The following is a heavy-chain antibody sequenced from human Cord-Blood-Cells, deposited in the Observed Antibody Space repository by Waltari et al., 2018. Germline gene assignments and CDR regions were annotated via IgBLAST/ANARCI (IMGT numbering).Heavy chain of an antibody. J-gene: IGHJ5*02. Sequence: QLQLQESGPGLVKPSETLSLTCTVSGGSISSSSYYWGWIRQPPGKGLEWIGSIYYSGSTYYHPSLKRRVTISVDTSKNQFSLKLSSVTAADTAVYYCARTSIVGATPSNWFDPWGQGTLVTVSS. V-gene: IGHV4-39*01. CDR1: GGSISSSSYY. D-gene: IGHD1-26*01. CDR3: ARTSIVGATPSNWFDP. CDR2: IYYSGST.